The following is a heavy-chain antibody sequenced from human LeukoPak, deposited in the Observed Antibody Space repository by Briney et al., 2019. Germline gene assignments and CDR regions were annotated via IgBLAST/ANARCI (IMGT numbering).Heavy chain of an antibody. CDR2: INHSGST. Sequence: SETLSLTYAVYGGSFSGYYWSWIRQPPGKGLEWIGEINHSGSTNYNPSLKSRVTISVDTSKNQFSLKLSSVTAADTAVYYCARALRWLQFPGWFDPWGQGTLVTVSS. V-gene: IGHV4-34*01. CDR3: ARALRWLQFPGWFDP. D-gene: IGHD5-24*01. J-gene: IGHJ5*02. CDR1: GGSFSGYY.